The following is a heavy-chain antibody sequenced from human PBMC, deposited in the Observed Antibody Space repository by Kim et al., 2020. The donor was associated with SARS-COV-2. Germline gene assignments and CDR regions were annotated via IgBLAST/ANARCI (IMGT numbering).Heavy chain of an antibody. J-gene: IGHJ4*01. Sequence: GGSLRLSCAASGYTFSSYAMTWVRQAPGKGLEWVAAVSAAGLRTYYADSLKGRFTISRDNSKNTVNLQMNSLRPEDSAVYYCANGQSGTRQERYSDYWG. D-gene: IGHD1-26*01. V-gene: IGHV3-23*01. CDR2: VSAAGLRT. CDR3: ANGQSGTRQERYSDY. CDR1: GYTFSSYA.